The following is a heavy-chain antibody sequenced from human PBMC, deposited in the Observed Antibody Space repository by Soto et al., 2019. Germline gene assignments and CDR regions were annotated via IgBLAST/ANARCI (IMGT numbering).Heavy chain of an antibody. CDR2: IKSKTDGGTT. J-gene: IGHJ6*02. CDR1: GFTFSNAW. Sequence: GGSLRLSCAASGFTFSNAWMSWVRQAPGKGLEWVGRIKSKTDGGTTDYAAPVKGRFTISRDDSKNTLYLQMNSLKTEDTAVYYCTTMGSRAPEPDYYYYGMDVWGQGTTVTVSS. D-gene: IGHD3-16*01. V-gene: IGHV3-15*01. CDR3: TTMGSRAPEPDYYYYGMDV.